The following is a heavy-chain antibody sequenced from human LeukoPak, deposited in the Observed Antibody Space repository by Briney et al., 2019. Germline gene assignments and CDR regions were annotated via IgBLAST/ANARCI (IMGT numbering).Heavy chain of an antibody. D-gene: IGHD3-22*01. J-gene: IGHJ1*01. Sequence: SETPSLTCAVYGGSFSGYYWSWIRQPPGKGLEWIGEINHSGSTNYNPSLKSRVTISVDTSKNQFSLKLSSVTAADTAVYYCARGPYNPIVVVTHLSAPTAGYFQHWGQGTLVTVSS. CDR3: ARGPYNPIVVVTHLSAPTAGYFQH. CDR2: INHSGST. V-gene: IGHV4-34*01. CDR1: GGSFSGYY.